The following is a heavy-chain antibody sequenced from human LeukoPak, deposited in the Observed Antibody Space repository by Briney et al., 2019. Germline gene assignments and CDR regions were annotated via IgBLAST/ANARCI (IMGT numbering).Heavy chain of an antibody. D-gene: IGHD2-21*02. Sequence: GASVKVSFTSSGYTFTNYGISWVRQAPGQGLEWMGWISAYNGNTNYAQKLQDRVTMTTDTSTSTAYMEVRSLRSDDTAVYYCARGAYCGGDCYQRSLDYWGQGALVTVSS. CDR2: ISAYNGNT. CDR3: ARGAYCGGDCYQRSLDY. CDR1: GYTFTNYG. V-gene: IGHV1-18*01. J-gene: IGHJ4*02.